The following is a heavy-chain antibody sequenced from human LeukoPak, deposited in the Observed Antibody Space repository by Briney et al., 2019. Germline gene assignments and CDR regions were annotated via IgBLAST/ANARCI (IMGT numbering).Heavy chain of an antibody. Sequence: GGSLRLSCAASKFAFSSYAMSWVRQAPGKGLEWVSTITTSDGNTYYADSVKGRFTVSRDNSKNTLFLQMNSLRAEDTAVYYCAKDGGLWVSAHWGDSWGRGTLVTVSS. CDR1: KFAFSSYA. J-gene: IGHJ4*02. CDR2: ITTSDGNT. D-gene: IGHD7-27*01. V-gene: IGHV3-23*01. CDR3: AKDGGLWVSAHWGDS.